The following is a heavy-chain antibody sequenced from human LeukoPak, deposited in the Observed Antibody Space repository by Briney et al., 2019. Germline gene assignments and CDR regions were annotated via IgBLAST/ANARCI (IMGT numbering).Heavy chain of an antibody. CDR2: MNPNSGNT. CDR1: GYTFTGYY. CDR3: ARGTYYYDSSGYYYDPAFDY. D-gene: IGHD3-22*01. V-gene: IGHV1-8*02. Sequence: GASVKVSCKASGYTFTGYYMHWVRQATGQGLEWMGWMNPNSGNTGYAQKFQGRVTMTRNTSISTAYMELSSLRSEDTAVYYCARGTYYYDSSGYYYDPAFDYWGQGTLVTVSS. J-gene: IGHJ4*02.